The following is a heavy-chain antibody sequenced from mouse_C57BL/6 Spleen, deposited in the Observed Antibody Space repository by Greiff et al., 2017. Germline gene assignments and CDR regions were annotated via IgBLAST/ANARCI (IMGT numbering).Heavy chain of an antibody. CDR2: IWSGGST. J-gene: IGHJ1*03. CDR1: GFSLTSYG. D-gene: IGHD1-1*01. CDR3: ARRGFGYGSSYWYFDV. Sequence: QVQLQQSGPGLVQPSQSLSITCTVSGFSLTSYGVHWVRQSPGKGLEWLGVIWSGGSTDYNAAFISRLSISKDNSKSQVFFKMNSLQADDTAIYYCARRGFGYGSSYWYFDVWGTGTTVTVSS. V-gene: IGHV2-2*01.